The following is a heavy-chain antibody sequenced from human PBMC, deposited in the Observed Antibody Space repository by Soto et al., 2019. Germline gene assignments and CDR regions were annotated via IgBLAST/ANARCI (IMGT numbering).Heavy chain of an antibody. V-gene: IGHV3-33*01. J-gene: IGHJ4*02. CDR2: IWDDGSNK. D-gene: IGHD5-18*01. CDR1: GCTFSSYG. CDR3: ARDPTSKGRIQLWYDY. Sequence: QVQLVESGGGVVQSGRSLRLSCAASGCTFSSYGMHWVCQAPGKVLEWVAVIWDDGSNKYYADSVKGRFTISSDNSKKTLYQQMNTLRAEATAVYYCARDPTSKGRIQLWYDYWGQGSLVTVSS.